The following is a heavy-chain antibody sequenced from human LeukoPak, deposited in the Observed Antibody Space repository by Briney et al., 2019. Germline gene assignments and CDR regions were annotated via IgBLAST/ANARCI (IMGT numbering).Heavy chain of an antibody. Sequence: PGGSLRLSCAASGFAFSSYTMNWVRQAPGKGLEWVSYISSSSSSIYYADSVKGRFTISRDNAKNSLYLQMNSLRDEDTAVYYCARDLPPAITMIVVAERGAFDCWGQGTLVTVSS. V-gene: IGHV3-48*02. J-gene: IGHJ4*02. D-gene: IGHD3-22*01. CDR1: GFAFSSYT. CDR2: ISSSSSSI. CDR3: ARDLPPAITMIVVAERGAFDC.